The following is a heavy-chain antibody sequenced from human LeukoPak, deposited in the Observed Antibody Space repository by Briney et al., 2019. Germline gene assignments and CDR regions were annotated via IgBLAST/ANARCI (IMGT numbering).Heavy chain of an antibody. CDR3: AKGCSYTNCYTSDY. CDR1: GFTFSNYA. CDR2: ISGSGDST. J-gene: IGHJ4*02. D-gene: IGHD2-2*02. V-gene: IGHV3-23*01. Sequence: GGSLRLSRAASGFTFSNYAMTWFRQAPGKGLEWVSAISGSGDSTHYADSVKGRFTISRDNSKNTLYLQMNSLRAEDTAVYYCAKGCSYTNCYTSDYWGQGTLVTVSS.